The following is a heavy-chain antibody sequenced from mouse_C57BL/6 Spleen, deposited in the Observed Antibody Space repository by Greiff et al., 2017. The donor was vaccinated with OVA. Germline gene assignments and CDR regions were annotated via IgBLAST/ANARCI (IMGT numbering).Heavy chain of an antibody. CDR2: INPSNGGT. Sequence: QVQLQQPGTELVKPGASVKLSCKASGYTFTSYWMHWVKQRPGQGLEWIGNINPSNGGTKYNEKFKSKATLTVDKSSSTAYMQLSSLTSEDSAVYYCARTITTVVADFDYWGQGTTLTVSS. CDR1: GYTFTSYW. V-gene: IGHV1-53*01. D-gene: IGHD1-1*01. J-gene: IGHJ2*01. CDR3: ARTITTVVADFDY.